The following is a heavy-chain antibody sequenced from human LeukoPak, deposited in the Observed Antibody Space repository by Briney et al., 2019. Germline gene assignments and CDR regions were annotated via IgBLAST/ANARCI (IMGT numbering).Heavy chain of an antibody. CDR3: ARERYDYVWGSYRPRGYFDY. D-gene: IGHD3-16*02. CDR2: INHSGST. CDR1: GGSFSGYY. V-gene: IGHV4-34*01. Sequence: SETLSLTCAVYGGSFSGYYWSWIRQPPGKGLEWIGEINHSGSTNYNPSLKSRVTISVDTSKNQFALKLSSVTAADTAVYYCARERYDYVWGSYRPRGYFDYWGQGTLVTVSS. J-gene: IGHJ4*02.